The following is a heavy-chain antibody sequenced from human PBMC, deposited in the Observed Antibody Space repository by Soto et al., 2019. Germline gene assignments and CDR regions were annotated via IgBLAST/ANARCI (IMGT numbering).Heavy chain of an antibody. V-gene: IGHV2-26*01. CDR1: GFSLSNARMG. Sequence: SGPTLVNPTETLTLTCTVSGFSLSNARMGVSWIRQPPGKALEWLAHIFSNYEKSYSTSLKSRLTISKDTSKSQVVLTMTNMDPVDTATYYCVRILSNYDFWSGYRYYFDYWGQGTLVTVSS. CDR2: IFSNYEK. D-gene: IGHD3-3*01. CDR3: VRILSNYDFWSGYRYYFDY. J-gene: IGHJ4*02.